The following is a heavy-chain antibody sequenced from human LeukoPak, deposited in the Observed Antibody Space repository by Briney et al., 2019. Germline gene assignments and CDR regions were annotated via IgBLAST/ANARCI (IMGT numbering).Heavy chain of an antibody. V-gene: IGHV3-23*01. CDR2: IGGGGTT. CDR3: AKLVTEHSGS. D-gene: IGHD2-8*02. Sequence: GGSLRLSCAASGFTFSSSGMSWVRQAPGKGPEWVSSIGGGGTTYYADSVRGRFSISRDNSKNTLSLQMNSLRAEDTALYYCAKLVTEHSGSWGQGTLVTVSS. CDR1: GFTFSSSG. J-gene: IGHJ4*02.